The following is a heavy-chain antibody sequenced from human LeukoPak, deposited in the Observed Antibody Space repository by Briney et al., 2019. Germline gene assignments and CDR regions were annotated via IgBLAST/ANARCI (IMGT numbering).Heavy chain of an antibody. CDR2: ISSSSSTI. J-gene: IGHJ4*02. Sequence: PGGSLRLSCAASGFTFSSYSMNWVRQAPGKGLEWVSYISSSSSTIYCADSVKGRFTISRDNAKNSLYLQMNSLRAEDTAVYYCAKDPRFPNLYNWGQGTLVTVSS. CDR3: AKDPRFPNLYN. V-gene: IGHV3-48*04. CDR1: GFTFSSYS. D-gene: IGHD2-2*02.